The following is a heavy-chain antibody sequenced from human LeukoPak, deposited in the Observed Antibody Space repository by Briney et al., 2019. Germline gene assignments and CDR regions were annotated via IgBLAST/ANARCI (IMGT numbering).Heavy chain of an antibody. Sequence: GGSLRLSCSASGFTFRSFAMSWVRQAPGRGLKWVATINDNGAGTYYADSVNGRFTVSRDNSYNTVSLQMNSLRDEDTGVYYCAKGLRTGVGPYRGYHYYMDVWGRGATVTVSS. CDR2: INDNGAGT. D-gene: IGHD3-16*01. CDR1: GFTFRSFA. CDR3: AKGLRTGVGPYRGYHYYMDV. J-gene: IGHJ6*03. V-gene: IGHV3-23*01.